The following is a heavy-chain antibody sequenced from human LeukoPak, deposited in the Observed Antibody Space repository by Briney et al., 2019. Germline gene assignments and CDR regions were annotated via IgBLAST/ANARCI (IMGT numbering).Heavy chain of an antibody. CDR1: GGSFNRSGYY. J-gene: IGHJ5*02. V-gene: IGHV4-39*01. CDR3: ARLWGFDP. D-gene: IGHD7-27*01. Sequence: PSETLSLTCTVSGGSFNRSGYYWGWIRQPPGKGLEWIGNIYYSGSTYYNPSLKSRVTISVDTSKSQFSLKLSSVTAADTAVYYCARLWGFDPWGQGTLVTVSS. CDR2: IYYSGST.